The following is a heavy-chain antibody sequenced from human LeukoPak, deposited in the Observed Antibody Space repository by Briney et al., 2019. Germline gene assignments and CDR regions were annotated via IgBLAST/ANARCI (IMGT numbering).Heavy chain of an antibody. V-gene: IGHV4-61*01. J-gene: IGHJ4*02. CDR3: ARQPGAYHFDY. D-gene: IGHD1-14*01. Sequence: KPSQTLSLTCTVSGGSVSSGSHFWSWIRQSPGMRLEWIGYIYYSGSTNFNPSLKSRLTMSVDTSKNQFSLRLTSVTAADTAVYYCARQPGAYHFDYWGQGTLVTVSS. CDR1: GGSVSSGSHF. CDR2: IYYSGST.